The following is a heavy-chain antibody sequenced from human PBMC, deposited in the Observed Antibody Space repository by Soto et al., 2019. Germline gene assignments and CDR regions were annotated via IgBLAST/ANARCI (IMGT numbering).Heavy chain of an antibody. Sequence: QVQLQESGPGLVKPSETLSLTCTVSGGSIDGRNCAWIRQPPGKGLEWLGYVYYDGGSSYNPSVKSRLTLSMHTSKSQFSLQLRSVTAADPAVYYCVRQGIGNLHGLVDVWGRGTTVTVSS. D-gene: IGHD3-10*01. J-gene: IGHJ6*02. CDR3: VRQGIGNLHGLVDV. V-gene: IGHV4-59*08. CDR1: GGSIDGRN. CDR2: VYYDGGS.